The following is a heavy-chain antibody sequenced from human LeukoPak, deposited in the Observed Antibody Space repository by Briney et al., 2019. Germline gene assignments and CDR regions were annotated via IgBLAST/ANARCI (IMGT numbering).Heavy chain of an antibody. CDR3: ARVGTVVVITTYYFDY. CDR2: ISSSGSTI. D-gene: IGHD3-22*01. Sequence: PGGSLRLSCAASGFTFSDYYMSWIRQAPGKGLEWVSYISSSGSTIYYADSVKGRFTISRDNAKNSLYLQMNSLRAEDTAVYYCARVGTVVVITTYYFDYWGQGTLVTVSS. V-gene: IGHV3-11*04. J-gene: IGHJ4*02. CDR1: GFTFSDYY.